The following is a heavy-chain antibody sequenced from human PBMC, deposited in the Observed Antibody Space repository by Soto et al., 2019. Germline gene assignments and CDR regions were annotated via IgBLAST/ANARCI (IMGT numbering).Heavy chain of an antibody. Sequence: QVQLVQSGAELKKPGSSVNVSCAASGGTFKTYTINWVRQAPGQGLEWIGQIIPMYDSANYDQRLQGRVTISADKSTNIAYMELSGLRSEDTALYYCATWRTYSGSYCFDYWGQGTLVSVSS. D-gene: IGHD1-26*01. CDR1: GGTFKTYT. J-gene: IGHJ4*02. CDR3: ATWRTYSGSYCFDY. V-gene: IGHV1-69*06. CDR2: IIPMYDSA.